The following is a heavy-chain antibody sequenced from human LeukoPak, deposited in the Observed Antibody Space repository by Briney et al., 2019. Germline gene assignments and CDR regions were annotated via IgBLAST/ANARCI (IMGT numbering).Heavy chain of an antibody. CDR2: INHSGST. Sequence: SETLSLTCTVSGGSISSYYWSWIRQPAGKGLEWIGEINHSGSTNYNPSLKSRVTISVDTSKNQFSLKLSSVTAADAAVYYCARGSSSWYNWFDPWGQGTLVTVSS. V-gene: IGHV4-34*01. J-gene: IGHJ5*02. CDR3: ARGSSSWYNWFDP. D-gene: IGHD6-13*01. CDR1: GGSISSYY.